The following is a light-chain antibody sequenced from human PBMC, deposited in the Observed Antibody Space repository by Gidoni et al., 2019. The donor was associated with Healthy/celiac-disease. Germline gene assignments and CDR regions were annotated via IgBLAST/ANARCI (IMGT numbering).Light chain of an antibody. J-gene: IGKJ4*01. CDR2: AAS. CDR1: QGISSY. CDR3: KLLG. Sequence: DIQLTQSPSFLSASVGDRVTITCRASQGISSYLAWYQQKPGKAPKLLIYAASTLQSGVPSRFSGSGSGTEFTLTISSLQTEDFATYYCKLLGFGGGTKVEIK. V-gene: IGKV1-9*01.